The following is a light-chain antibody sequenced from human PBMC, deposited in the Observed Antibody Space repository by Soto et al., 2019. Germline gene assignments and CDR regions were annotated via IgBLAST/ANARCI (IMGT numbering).Light chain of an antibody. CDR1: QSINGR. CDR3: QQYKVYPYT. Sequence: DIQMTQSPSTLSASIGDRVTITCRASQSINGRLAWYQQKPGRPPKLLIYDVSVVESGAPSRFSGSGSGTDFTLTICSLRPDDFATFYCQQYKVYPYTFGQGSRLDIQ. J-gene: IGKJ2*01. V-gene: IGKV1-5*01. CDR2: DVS.